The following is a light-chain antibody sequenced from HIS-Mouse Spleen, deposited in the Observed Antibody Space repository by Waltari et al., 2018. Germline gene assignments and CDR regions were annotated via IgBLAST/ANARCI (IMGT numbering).Light chain of an antibody. V-gene: IGLV3-1*01. J-gene: IGLJ2*01. Sequence: SYELTQPPSVSVSPGQTASITCSGDKLGDKYACWYQQKPGQPPVLVIYQDSKRPSGIPERFSGSNSGNTATVTISGTQAMDEADYYCQAWDSSTVVFGGGTKLTVL. CDR3: QAWDSSTVV. CDR1: KLGDKY. CDR2: QDS.